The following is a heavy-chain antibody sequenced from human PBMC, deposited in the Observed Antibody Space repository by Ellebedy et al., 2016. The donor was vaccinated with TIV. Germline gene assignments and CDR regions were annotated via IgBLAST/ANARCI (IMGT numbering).Heavy chain of an antibody. D-gene: IGHD5-18*01. V-gene: IGHV3-21*01. J-gene: IGHJ4*02. CDR2: ISGNNKYI. CDR1: GFTFSTYS. CDR3: AKDMQLSY. Sequence: GGSLRLXXAASGFTFSTYSMLWFRQAPGKGLEWISSISGNNKYIYYADSVKGRFTISRDNAENSLYLQINSLRAEDTAVYYCAKDMQLSYWGQGTLVTASS.